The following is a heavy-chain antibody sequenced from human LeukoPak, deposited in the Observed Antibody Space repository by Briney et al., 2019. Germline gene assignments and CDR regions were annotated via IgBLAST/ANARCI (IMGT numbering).Heavy chain of an antibody. J-gene: IGHJ4*02. D-gene: IGHD3-10*01. CDR1: GFTFSSYG. CDR3: ARDGGRSYYYGSGSYYKNYFDY. Sequence: PGGSLRLSCAASGFTFSSYGMHWVRQAPGKGLEWVAVISYDGSNKYYADSVKGRFTISRDNSKNTLYPQMNSLRAEDTAVYYCARDGGRSYYYGSGSYYKNYFDYWGQGTLVTVSS. V-gene: IGHV3-30*03. CDR2: ISYDGSNK.